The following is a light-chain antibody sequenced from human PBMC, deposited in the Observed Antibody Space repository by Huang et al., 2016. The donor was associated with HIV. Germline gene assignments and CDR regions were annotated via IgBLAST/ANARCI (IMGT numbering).Light chain of an antibody. Sequence: EIVLTQYPAPLSLSPGERATLSCRASKSISIDLAWYQQKPGQAPRLLIYDASNRATGIPARFSGSGSGTDFTLTISSLEPEDFAVYYCQQRSDWPLTFGGGTKVEIK. J-gene: IGKJ4*01. CDR2: DAS. CDR1: KSISID. V-gene: IGKV3-11*01. CDR3: QQRSDWPLT.